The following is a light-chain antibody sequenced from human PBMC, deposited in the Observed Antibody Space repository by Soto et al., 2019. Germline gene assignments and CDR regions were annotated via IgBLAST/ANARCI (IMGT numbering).Light chain of an antibody. CDR2: GAS. Sequence: EIVMTQSPATLSVSPGERATLSCRASQSVSNNLAWYQKKPGQAPRLLIYGASTRATGIPARFSGSGSGTEFTLTISSRQSEDLAVYYCQQYNNWWTFGQGTRVEIK. J-gene: IGKJ1*01. V-gene: IGKV3-15*01. CDR3: QQYNNWWT. CDR1: QSVSNN.